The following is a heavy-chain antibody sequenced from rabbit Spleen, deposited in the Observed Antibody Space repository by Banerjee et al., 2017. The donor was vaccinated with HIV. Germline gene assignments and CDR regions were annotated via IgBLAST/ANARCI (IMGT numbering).Heavy chain of an antibody. CDR3: VRDRANIGGDYGPYYFDL. V-gene: IGHV1S7*01. CDR2: IDPLFGTT. Sequence: RLKESGGGLVQPGGSLKLSCKASGFTLNSYWMSWVRQAPGKGLEWIGYIDPLFGTTYYANWVNGRFTISSHNAQNTLYLQLNSLTAADTATYFCVRDRANIGGDYGPYYFDLWGQGTLVTVS. J-gene: IGHJ4*01. CDR1: GFTLNSYW. D-gene: IGHD2-1*01.